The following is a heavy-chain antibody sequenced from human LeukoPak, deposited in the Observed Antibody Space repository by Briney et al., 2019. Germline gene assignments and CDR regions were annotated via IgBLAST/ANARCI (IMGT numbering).Heavy chain of an antibody. CDR2: IDPSGGST. V-gene: IGHV1-46*01. Sequence: ASVKVSCKASGYTFTTCYMHWVRQAPGQGLEWMGIIDPSGGSTSYAQTFQGRVTMTRDTSTSTVYMELSSLRSDDTAVYYCARLSQQTFDIWGQGTLVTVSS. CDR1: GYTFTTCY. J-gene: IGHJ3*02. CDR3: ARLSQQTFDI.